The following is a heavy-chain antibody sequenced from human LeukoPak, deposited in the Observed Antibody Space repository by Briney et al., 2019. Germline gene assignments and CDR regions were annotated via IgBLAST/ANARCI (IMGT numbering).Heavy chain of an antibody. CDR1: GFTLSFNS. D-gene: IGHD2-8*01. J-gene: IGHJ6*02. CDR2: IKRDGSGT. CDR3: ARSNGFGIDV. Sequence: GGSLRLSCAASGFTLSFNSMHWVRQGPGKGLVWVSRIKRDGSGTTYADSVKGRVTISRDNAKNTLYLQMNSLRAEDTAVYYCARSNGFGIDVWGQGTTVTVSS. V-gene: IGHV3-74*01.